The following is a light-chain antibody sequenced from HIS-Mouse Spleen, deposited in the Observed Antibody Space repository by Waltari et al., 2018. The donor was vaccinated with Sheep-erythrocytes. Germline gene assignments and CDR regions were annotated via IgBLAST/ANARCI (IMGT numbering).Light chain of an antibody. CDR3: CSYAGSSTPWV. CDR1: SSLFGRYNL. Sequence: QSALTQPASVSGSPGQSITIPCPGTSSLFGRYNLVSLYQQHPGKAPKLMIYEGSKRPSGVSNRFSGSKSGNTASLTISGLQAEDEADYYCCSYAGSSTPWVFGGGTKLTVL. J-gene: IGLJ3*02. V-gene: IGLV2-23*01. CDR2: EGS.